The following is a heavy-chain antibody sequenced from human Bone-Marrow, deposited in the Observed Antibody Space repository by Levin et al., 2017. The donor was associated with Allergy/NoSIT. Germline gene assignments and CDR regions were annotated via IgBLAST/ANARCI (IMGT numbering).Heavy chain of an antibody. CDR2: ISGDGSRT. V-gene: IGHV3-74*01. CDR3: VRDAWVATTPFEYFEN. D-gene: IGHD5-12*01. Sequence: PGGSLRLSCAASGFTFSYYWMHWVRQAPGKGLVWVSRISGDGSRTFYADSVKGRFTISRDNAKNTLYLQMNSLRAEDTAMYYCVRDAWVATTPFEYFENWGQGTLVTVSS. CDR1: GFTFSYYW. J-gene: IGHJ1*01.